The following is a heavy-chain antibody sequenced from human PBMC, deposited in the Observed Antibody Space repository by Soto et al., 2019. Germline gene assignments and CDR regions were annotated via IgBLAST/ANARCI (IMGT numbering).Heavy chain of an antibody. CDR1: GYTFTSYY. D-gene: IGHD6-19*01. CDR3: ARSLNSSGYYYYGMDV. J-gene: IGHJ6*02. V-gene: IGHV1-46*01. CDR2: INPSGGST. Sequence: ASVKVSCKASGYTFTSYYMHWVRQAPGQGLEWMGIINPSGGSTSYAQKFQGRVTMTRDTSTSTVYMELSSLRSEDTAVYYCARSLNSSGYYYYGMDVWGQGTTVTVSS.